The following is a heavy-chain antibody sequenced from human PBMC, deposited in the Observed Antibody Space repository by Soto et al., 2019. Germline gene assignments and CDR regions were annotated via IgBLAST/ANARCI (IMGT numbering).Heavy chain of an antibody. Sequence: QVQLVESGGGVVQPGRSPRLSCAASGFTFSNYGMHWVRQAPGKGLEWVAVILNDGSNRYHADSVKDGFTISRDNSKNMLYLQMNSLRAEDTAVYYCARDDEYSGNGMDVWGQGTTVTVS. CDR1: GFTFSNYG. CDR3: ARDDEYSGNGMDV. CDR2: ILNDGSNR. D-gene: IGHD3-10*01. V-gene: IGHV3-33*01. J-gene: IGHJ6*02.